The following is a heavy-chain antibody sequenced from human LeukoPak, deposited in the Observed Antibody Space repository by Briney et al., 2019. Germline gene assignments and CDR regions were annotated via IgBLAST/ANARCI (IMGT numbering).Heavy chain of an antibody. V-gene: IGHV1-69*05. CDR3: ARELDYPRYFDY. D-gene: IGHD3/OR15-3a*01. J-gene: IGHJ4*02. CDR1: GYTFTGYY. Sequence: GASVKVSCKASGYTFTGYYMHWVRQAPGQGLEWMGGIIPIFGTANYAQKFQGRVTITTDESTSTAYMELSSLRSEDTAVYYCARELDYPRYFDYWGQGTLVTVSS. CDR2: IIPIFGTA.